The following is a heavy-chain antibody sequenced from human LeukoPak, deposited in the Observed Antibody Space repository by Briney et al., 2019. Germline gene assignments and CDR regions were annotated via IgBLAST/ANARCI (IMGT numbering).Heavy chain of an antibody. Sequence: GGSLRLSCSASGFTFSSYAMHWVRQAPGKGLEWVAVISYDGSNKYYADSVKGRFTISRDNSKNTLYLQMNSLRAEDTAVYYCARGLQQLDYYFDYWGQGTLVTVSS. CDR2: ISYDGSNK. J-gene: IGHJ4*02. D-gene: IGHD6-13*01. CDR1: GFTFSSYA. V-gene: IGHV3-30-3*01. CDR3: ARGLQQLDYYFDY.